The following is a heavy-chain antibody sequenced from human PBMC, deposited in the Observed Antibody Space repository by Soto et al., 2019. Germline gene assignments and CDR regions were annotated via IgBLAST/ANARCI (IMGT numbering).Heavy chain of an antibody. V-gene: IGHV3-9*01. J-gene: IGHJ3*02. Sequence: GGSLRLSCAASGFTFDDYAMHWVRQAPGKGLEWVSGISWNSGSIGYADSVKGRFTISRDNAKNSLYLQMNSLRAEDTALYYCAKEGGGYCSGGSCLVVRAFDIWGQGTMVTVSS. CDR2: ISWNSGSI. CDR1: GFTFDDYA. CDR3: AKEGGGYCSGGSCLVVRAFDI. D-gene: IGHD2-15*01.